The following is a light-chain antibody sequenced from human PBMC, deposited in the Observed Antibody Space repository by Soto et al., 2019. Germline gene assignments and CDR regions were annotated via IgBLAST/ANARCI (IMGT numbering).Light chain of an antibody. J-gene: IGLJ1*01. Sequence: QSALTQPASVSGSPGQSLTISYTGTSIDIAPYNYVSWYQQHPGKAPKLIIYEVSYRPSGISNRFSGSKSGNTASLTISGLQAEDEADYYCSSYTSSTNYVFGTGTKVTVL. CDR3: SSYTSSTNYV. CDR2: EVS. V-gene: IGLV2-14*01. CDR1: SIDIAPYNY.